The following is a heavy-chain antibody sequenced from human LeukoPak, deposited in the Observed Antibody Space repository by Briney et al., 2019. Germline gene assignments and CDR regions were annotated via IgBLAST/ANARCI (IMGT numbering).Heavy chain of an antibody. Sequence: SETLSLTCAVSGGSITSGNWWTWVRQSPGKGLEWIGEIHHGGTTNYNPSLKSRVTISVDTSKNQFSLKLSSVTAADTAVYYCARESQYYYDGSGYSAGYFDYWGQGTLVTVSS. J-gene: IGHJ4*02. D-gene: IGHD3-22*01. CDR2: IHHGGTT. V-gene: IGHV4-4*02. CDR3: ARESQYYYDGSGYSAGYFDY. CDR1: GGSITSGNW.